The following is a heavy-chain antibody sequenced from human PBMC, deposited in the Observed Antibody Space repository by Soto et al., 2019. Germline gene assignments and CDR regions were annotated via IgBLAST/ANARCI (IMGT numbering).Heavy chain of an antibody. D-gene: IGHD2-15*01. V-gene: IGHV3-30-3*01. CDR1: GFTFSSYA. CDR2: ISYDGSNK. Sequence: QVQLVESGGGVVQPGRSLRLSCAASGFTFSSYAMHWVRQSPGKGLEGVAVISYDGSNKYYADSVKGRFTISRDNSKNTLYLQMNSLSAEDTAVYYFAGGGDIVVVVAADMMLWVDPWGQGTLVTVSS. J-gene: IGHJ5*02. CDR3: AGGGDIVVVVAADMMLWVDP.